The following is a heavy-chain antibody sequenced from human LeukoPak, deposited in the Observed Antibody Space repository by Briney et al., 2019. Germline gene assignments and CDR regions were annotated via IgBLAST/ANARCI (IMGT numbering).Heavy chain of an antibody. CDR3: ARTRTRGYSYGFGY. D-gene: IGHD5-18*01. CDR1: GYTFTGYY. J-gene: IGHJ4*02. CDR2: INPNSGGT. Sequence: ASVKVSCKASGYTFTGYYMHWVRQAPGQGLEWMGWINPNSGGTNYAQKFQGRVTMTRDTSISTAYMELSRLRSDDTAVYYCARTRTRGYSYGFGYWGQGTLVTVSS. V-gene: IGHV1-2*02.